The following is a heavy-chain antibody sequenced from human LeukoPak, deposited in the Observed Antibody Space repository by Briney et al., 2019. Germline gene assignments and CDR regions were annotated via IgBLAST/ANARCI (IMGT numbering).Heavy chain of an antibody. CDR2: VIHTGNT. CDR1: GGPFTGVY. D-gene: IGHD5-12*01. V-gene: IGHV4-34*12. Sequence: SETLSLTRAVSGGPFTGVYWSWVRQPPGKGLEWIGEVIHTGNTTYNPSLQSRVSLSVDTSRRQFSLRLSSVTAADTGTYFCAKATCRDFLGGYSSAFLSGGRGTAVTVS. J-gene: IGHJ6*02. CDR3: AKATCRDFLGGYSSAFLS.